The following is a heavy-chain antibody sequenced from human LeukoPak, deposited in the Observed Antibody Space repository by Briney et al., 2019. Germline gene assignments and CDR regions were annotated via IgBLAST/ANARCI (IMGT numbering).Heavy chain of an antibody. CDR3: VRHLGRGSGSIPWYFDY. Sequence: SETLSLTCTVSGASISSSSHYWGWIRQPPGKGLEWIGXXYYSGSTYYNPSLRSRVTISVDTSKNQFSLKLSSVTAADTAVYYCVRHLGRGSGSIPWYFDYWGQGTLVTVSS. CDR2: XYYSGST. D-gene: IGHD3-10*01. CDR1: GASISSSSHY. V-gene: IGHV4-39*01. J-gene: IGHJ4*02.